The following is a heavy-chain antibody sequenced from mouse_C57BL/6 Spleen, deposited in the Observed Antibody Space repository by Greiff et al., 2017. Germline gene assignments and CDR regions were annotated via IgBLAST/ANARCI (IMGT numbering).Heavy chain of an antibody. CDR2: IYPGDGDT. Sequence: QVQLKESGPELVKPGASVKISCKASGYAFSSSWMNWVKQRPGKGLEWIGRIYPGDGDTNYNGKFKGKATLTADKASSTAYMQLSSLTSEDSAVYFCARGDYGSSPYFDYWGQGTTLTVSS. CDR1: GYAFSSSW. CDR3: ARGDYGSSPYFDY. J-gene: IGHJ2*01. V-gene: IGHV1-82*01. D-gene: IGHD1-1*01.